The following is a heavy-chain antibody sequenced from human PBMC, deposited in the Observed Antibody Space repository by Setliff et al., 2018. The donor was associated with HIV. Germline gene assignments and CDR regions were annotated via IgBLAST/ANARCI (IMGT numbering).Heavy chain of an antibody. CDR2: IDPSGDLT. Sequence: LRLSCAASGLTLSIYSMSWLRQSPGKGLDWVSAIDPSGDLTYYADSVKGRFTIARDNSKNVLSLQMNSLRAEDTAVYYCAKVDNGHCDSTSCRDFDYWGRGALVTVSS. D-gene: IGHD2-2*03. J-gene: IGHJ4*02. V-gene: IGHV3-23*01. CDR1: GLTLSIYS. CDR3: AKVDNGHCDSTSCRDFDY.